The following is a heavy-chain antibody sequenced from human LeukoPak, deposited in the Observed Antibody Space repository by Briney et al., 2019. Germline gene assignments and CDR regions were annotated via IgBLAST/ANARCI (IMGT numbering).Heavy chain of an antibody. CDR2: ISWNSGSI. D-gene: IGHD4-17*01. CDR1: GFTFDDYA. J-gene: IGHJ4*02. V-gene: IGHV3-9*01. Sequence: GGSLRLSCAASGFTFDDYAMHWVRHAPGKGLEWVSGISWNSGSIVYADSVKGRFTISRDNAKNSLYLQMNSLRAEDTALYYCAKDDRDDYGDYGFGYWGQGTLVTVSS. CDR3: AKDDRDDYGDYGFGY.